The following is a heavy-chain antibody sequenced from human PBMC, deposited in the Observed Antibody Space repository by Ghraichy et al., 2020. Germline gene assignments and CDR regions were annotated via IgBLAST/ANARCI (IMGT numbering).Heavy chain of an antibody. D-gene: IGHD3-22*01. CDR2: INSDGSST. CDR3: ARDLRLYYDSSGYYYYYGMDV. CDR1: GFTFSSYW. J-gene: IGHJ6*02. Sequence: GGSLRLSCAASGFTFSSYWMHWVRQAPGKGLVWVSRINSDGSSTSYADSVKGRFTISRDNAKNTLYLQMNSLRAEDTAVYYCARDLRLYYDSSGYYYYYGMDVWGQGTTVTVSS. V-gene: IGHV3-74*01.